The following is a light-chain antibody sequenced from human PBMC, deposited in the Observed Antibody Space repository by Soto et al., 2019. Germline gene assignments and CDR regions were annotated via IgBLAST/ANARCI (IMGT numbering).Light chain of an antibody. CDR1: QGISSY. Sequence: VIWMTQSPSLLSASTGDRVTIRCRMSQGISSYLAWYQQKKGKAPEILIYAASTLQSGVPSRFRGSGSGTELTLTISRLQPDDFETYYCQQYNNYSWTFGQGTKVDIK. CDR3: QQYNNYSWT. CDR2: AAS. V-gene: IGKV1D-8*03. J-gene: IGKJ1*01.